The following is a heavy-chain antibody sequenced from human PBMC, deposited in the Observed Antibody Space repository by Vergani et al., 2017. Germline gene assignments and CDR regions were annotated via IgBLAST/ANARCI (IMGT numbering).Heavy chain of an antibody. D-gene: IGHD1-26*01. CDR3: ASAARRPWEPITGDY. CDR2: ISSSSSTI. CDR1: GFTFSDYY. J-gene: IGHJ4*02. Sequence: VQLVESGGGLVKPGGSLRLSCAASGFTFSDYYMSWIRQAPGKGLEWVSYISSSSSTIYYADSVKGRFTISRDNAKNSLYLQMNSLRAEDTAVYYCASAARRPWEPITGDYWGQGTLVTVSS. V-gene: IGHV3-11*04.